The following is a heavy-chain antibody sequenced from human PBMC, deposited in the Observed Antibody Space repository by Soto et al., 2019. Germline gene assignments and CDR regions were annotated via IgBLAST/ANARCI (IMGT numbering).Heavy chain of an antibody. CDR3: EKGHSSFTTIAAMDY. J-gene: IGHJ4*02. CDR2: INWTSGSL. V-gene: IGHV3-9*01. CDR1: GFTFDDYV. D-gene: IGHD3-22*01. Sequence: EVQLVESGGGLVQPGRSLRLSCAASGFTFDDYVIHWVRQPPGKGLQWVSGINWTSGSLGYADSVKGRFTISRDNAKNSLYLQMNSLRAEDTAFYYCEKGHSSFTTIAAMDYCGQGTLVTVSS.